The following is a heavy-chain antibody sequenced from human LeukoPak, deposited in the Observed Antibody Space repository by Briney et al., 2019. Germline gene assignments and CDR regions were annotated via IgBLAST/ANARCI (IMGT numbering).Heavy chain of an antibody. Sequence: GGSLRLSCAASGFTFSRFAMNWDREAPGKGLEWVSSLSGRGSSSYYADSVKGRFTISRDNSRSTLFLQMSSLRAEDTAIYYCARAGGVDPFDYWGQGTLVTVSS. CDR3: ARAGGVDPFDY. J-gene: IGHJ4*02. CDR1: GFTFSRFA. CDR2: LSGRGSSS. D-gene: IGHD1-26*01. V-gene: IGHV3-23*01.